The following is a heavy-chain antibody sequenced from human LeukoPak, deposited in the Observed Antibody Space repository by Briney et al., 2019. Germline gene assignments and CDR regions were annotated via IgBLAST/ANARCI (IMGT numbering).Heavy chain of an antibody. CDR1: GYTFTSYD. Sequence: GASVKVSCKASGYTFTSYDINWVRQATGQGLEWMGWMNPNSGKTGYAQKLQGRVTMTRNTSISTAYMELSSLRSEDTDVYYCARELRYFDWLLYESYFDYWGQGTLVTVSS. CDR2: MNPNSGKT. CDR3: ARELRYFDWLLYESYFDY. J-gene: IGHJ4*02. V-gene: IGHV1-8*01. D-gene: IGHD3-9*01.